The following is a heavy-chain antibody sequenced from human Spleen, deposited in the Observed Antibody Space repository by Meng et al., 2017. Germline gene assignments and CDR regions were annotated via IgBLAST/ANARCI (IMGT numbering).Heavy chain of an antibody. Sequence: GESLKISCAASGFTFDDYAMHWVRQAPGKGLEWVSLISWDGGSTYYADSVKGRFTISRDNSKNSLYLQMNSLRAEDTALYYCAKDVGEVHYYYGMDVWGQGTTVTVSS. J-gene: IGHJ6*02. V-gene: IGHV3-43D*03. CDR1: GFTFDDYA. CDR3: AKDVGEVHYYYGMDV. D-gene: IGHD1-26*01. CDR2: ISWDGGST.